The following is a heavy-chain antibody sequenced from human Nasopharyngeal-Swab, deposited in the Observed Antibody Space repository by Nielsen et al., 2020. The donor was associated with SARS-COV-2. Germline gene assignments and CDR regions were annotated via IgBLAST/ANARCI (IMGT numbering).Heavy chain of an antibody. Sequence: GESLKISCAASGFTFSSYAMSWVRQAPGKGLEWVSAISGSGGSTYYADSVKGRFTISRDNSKNPLYLQMNSLRAEDTAVYYCAKDVTYYDILTGYRNYWYFDLWGRGTLVTVSS. V-gene: IGHV3-23*01. J-gene: IGHJ2*01. CDR1: GFTFSSYA. D-gene: IGHD3-9*01. CDR2: ISGSGGST. CDR3: AKDVTYYDILTGYRNYWYFDL.